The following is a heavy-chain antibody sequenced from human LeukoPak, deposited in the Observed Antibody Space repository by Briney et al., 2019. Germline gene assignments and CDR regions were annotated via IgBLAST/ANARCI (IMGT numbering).Heavy chain of an antibody. J-gene: IGHJ3*02. Sequence: GGSLRLSCATSGFTFSSYSMNWVRQPPGKGLEWVSYISGSRSTIYYADSMKGRFTISKDNAKSSLYLQMNSLRADDTAMYYWAREPTSPTSYDAFEIWGQGTMVTVSS. D-gene: IGHD6-6*01. CDR2: ISGSRSTI. CDR3: AREPTSPTSYDAFEI. V-gene: IGHV3-48*01. CDR1: GFTFSSYS.